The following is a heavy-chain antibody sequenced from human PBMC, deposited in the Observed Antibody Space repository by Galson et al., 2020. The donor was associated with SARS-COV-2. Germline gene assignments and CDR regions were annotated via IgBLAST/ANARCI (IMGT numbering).Heavy chain of an antibody. V-gene: IGHV3-72*01. J-gene: IGHJ4*02. CDR2: SKNRRNSYTT. Sequence: GESLKISCAASGFTLSNHYIDWVRQAPGKGLEWVARSKNRRNSYTTEYAASVNGRFTISRDDSKNSLYLQMNSLKTEATAVYYCVRGSDGSADYWGQGTLVTGSS. CDR3: VRGSDGSADY. CDR1: GFTLSNHY. D-gene: IGHD2-15*01.